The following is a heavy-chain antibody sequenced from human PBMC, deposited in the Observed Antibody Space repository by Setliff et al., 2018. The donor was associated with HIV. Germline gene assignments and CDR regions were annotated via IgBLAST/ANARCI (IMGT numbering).Heavy chain of an antibody. Sequence: GGSLRLSCAASGFPFSTYAMNWVRQAPGKGLEWISYISNSRTTTSYADSVKGRFTISRDNAKNSLYLQMNSLRAEDTALYYCAREIRAGDYPPYNYYFYMDVWGKGTTVTVSS. D-gene: IGHD4-17*01. CDR2: ISNSRTTT. CDR3: AREIRAGDYPPYNYYFYMDV. J-gene: IGHJ6*03. V-gene: IGHV3-48*04. CDR1: GFPFSTYA.